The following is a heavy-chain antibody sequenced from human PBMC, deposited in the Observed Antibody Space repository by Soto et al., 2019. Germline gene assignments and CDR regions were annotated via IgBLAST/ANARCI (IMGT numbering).Heavy chain of an antibody. CDR1: GGTFSRYT. J-gene: IGHJ4*02. Sequence: QVQLVQSGAEVKKPGSSVKVSCEASGGTFSRYTISWVRQAPGQGLEWMGRIVPLVDMTNYAQKFQGRVTITADKSASTVYMELRGLRSEDTAIYYCARDLDSGYDWIVGYWGQGTLVTVSS. V-gene: IGHV1-69*08. CDR3: ARDLDSGYDWIVGY. D-gene: IGHD5-12*01. CDR2: IVPLVDMT.